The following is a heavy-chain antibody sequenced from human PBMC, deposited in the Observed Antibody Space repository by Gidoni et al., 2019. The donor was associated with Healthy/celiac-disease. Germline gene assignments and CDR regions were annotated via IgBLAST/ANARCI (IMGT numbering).Heavy chain of an antibody. CDR1: GGTFSSHA. Sequence: QVQLVQSGAEVKQPGSSVKVSCKASGGTFSSHAISWVRQAPGHGLEWMGGIIPIVGTANYAQKFQGRVTITADESTSTAYMELSSLRSEDTAVYYCARDLGATYYYDSSGYYLGYWGQGTLVTVSS. J-gene: IGHJ4*02. D-gene: IGHD3-22*01. CDR3: ARDLGATYYYDSSGYYLGY. CDR2: IIPIVGTA. V-gene: IGHV1-69*01.